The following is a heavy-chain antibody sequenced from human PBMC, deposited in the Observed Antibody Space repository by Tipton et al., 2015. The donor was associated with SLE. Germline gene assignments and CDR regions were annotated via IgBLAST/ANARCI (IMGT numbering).Heavy chain of an antibody. CDR1: GGSINSRY. CDR3: VRQRLWSDY. Sequence: TLSLTCTVSGGSINSRYWSWFRQPPGKGLEWIGNIYYTGSTYYNPSLRSRVTISIDTSKSHFSLKLTSVTATDTAVYYCVRQRLWSDYWGQGNLVTVSS. CDR2: IYYTGST. D-gene: IGHD2-21*01. V-gene: IGHV4-59*04. J-gene: IGHJ4*02.